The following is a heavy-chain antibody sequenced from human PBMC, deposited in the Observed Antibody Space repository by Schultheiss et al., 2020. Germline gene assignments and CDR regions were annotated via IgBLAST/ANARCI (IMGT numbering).Heavy chain of an antibody. CDR2: IYYSGST. J-gene: IGHJ4*02. CDR1: GCSISSPY. Sequence: SETLSLTCSVSGCSISSPYWSWIRQPPGKGLEWIGYIYYSGSTNYNPSLKSRVTISVDTSKNQFSLKLSSVTAADTAVYFCAREMDHILYGYFDYWGQGSQVTVS. CDR3: AREMDHILYGYFDY. V-gene: IGHV4-59*08. D-gene: IGHD3-9*01.